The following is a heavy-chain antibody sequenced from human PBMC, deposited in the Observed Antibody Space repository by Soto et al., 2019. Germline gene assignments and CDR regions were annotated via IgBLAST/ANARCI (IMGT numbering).Heavy chain of an antibody. Sequence: QVQLVQSGAEVKKPGASVKVSCKASGYTFVNFAINWVRQAPGQGLEWMGWIGAYNGNTYYAQKFQDRVTMTTDTSTSKAYMERRNLTSDDTAVYYCARDAATLVVVVSGVENYFDPWGQGTLVTVSS. CDR2: IGAYNGNT. CDR3: ARDAATLVVVVSGVENYFDP. J-gene: IGHJ5*02. V-gene: IGHV1-18*04. CDR1: GYTFVNFA. D-gene: IGHD2-15*01.